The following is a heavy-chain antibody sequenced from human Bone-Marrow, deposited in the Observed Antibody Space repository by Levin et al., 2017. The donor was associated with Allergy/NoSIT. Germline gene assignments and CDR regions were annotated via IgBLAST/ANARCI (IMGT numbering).Heavy chain of an antibody. CDR1: GFTFSSYA. Sequence: GESLKISCAASGFTFSSYAMSWVRQAPGKGLEWVSAISGSGGSTYYADSVKGRFTISRDNSKNTLYLQMNSLRAEDTAVYYCAKDGVVATILDSPIDYWGQGTLVTVSS. J-gene: IGHJ4*02. V-gene: IGHV3-23*01. D-gene: IGHD5-12*01. CDR2: ISGSGGST. CDR3: AKDGVVATILDSPIDY.